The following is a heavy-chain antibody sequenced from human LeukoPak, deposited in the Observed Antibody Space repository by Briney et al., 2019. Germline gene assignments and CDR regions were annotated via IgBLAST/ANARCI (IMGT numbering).Heavy chain of an antibody. J-gene: IGHJ3*02. D-gene: IGHD1-26*01. CDR3: ARHAGTGALSAFDI. Sequence: ETLSLTCTVSGGSISSYYWSWIRQPPGXGLEWIGYIYYSGSTNYNPSLKSRVTISVDTSKNQFSLKLSSVTAADTAVYYCARHAGTGALSAFDIWGQGTMVTVSS. CDR2: IYYSGST. V-gene: IGHV4-59*08. CDR1: GGSISSYY.